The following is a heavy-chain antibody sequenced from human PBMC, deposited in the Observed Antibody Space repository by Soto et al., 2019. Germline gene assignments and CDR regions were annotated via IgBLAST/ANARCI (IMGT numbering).Heavy chain of an antibody. Sequence: GAAVKVSCKASGGTLSNYAISWLRQAPGQRLEWVGDIIPVSGTAYYAQRLQGRVTIIADESTNTAHMELSSLRSEDTAGYFRALLPHRVTIFGRWPPGMDGWGQRTTGTVCS. V-gene: IGHV1-69*13. J-gene: IGHJ6*02. CDR2: IIPVSGTA. CDR1: GGTLSNYA. CDR3: ALLPHRVTIFGRWPPGMDG. D-gene: IGHD3-3*01.